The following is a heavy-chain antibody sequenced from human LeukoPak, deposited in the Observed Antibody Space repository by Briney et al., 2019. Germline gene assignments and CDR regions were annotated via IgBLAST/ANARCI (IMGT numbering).Heavy chain of an antibody. J-gene: IGHJ4*02. V-gene: IGHV3-53*01. CDR1: GFTVSSNY. Sequence: GGSLRLSCAASGFTVSSNYMSWVRQAPGKGLEWVSGIGSGSGGRTYYADSVKGRFTISRDNAKNSLYLQMNSLRAEDTAVYYCARDRILWFGEPVDYWGQGTLVTVSS. CDR3: ARDRILWFGEPVDY. CDR2: IGSGSGGRT. D-gene: IGHD3-10*01.